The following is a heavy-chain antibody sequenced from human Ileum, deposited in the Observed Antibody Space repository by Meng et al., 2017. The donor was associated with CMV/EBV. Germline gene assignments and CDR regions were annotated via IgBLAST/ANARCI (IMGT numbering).Heavy chain of an antibody. CDR1: GGSISSSSYY. V-gene: IGHV4-39*01. CDR3: ARCGTTVTTGLFDY. D-gene: IGHD4-17*01. Sequence: GSLRLSCTVSGGSISSSSYYWGWIRQPPGTGLEWIGSIYYSGSTYYNPSLKSRVTISVDTSKNQFSLKLSSVTAADTAVYYCARCGTTVTTGLFDYWGQGTLVTVSS. J-gene: IGHJ4*02. CDR2: IYYSGST.